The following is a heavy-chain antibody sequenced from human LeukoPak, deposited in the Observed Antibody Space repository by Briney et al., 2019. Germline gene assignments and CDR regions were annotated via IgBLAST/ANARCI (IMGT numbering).Heavy chain of an antibody. CDR1: GGSFSGYY. CDR3: ARGRHGYNFYYYYYGMDV. D-gene: IGHD1-1*01. CDR2: INHSGST. Sequence: NTSETLSLTCAAYGGSFSGYYWSWIRQPPGKGLEWIGEINHSGSTNYNPSLKSRVTISVDTSKNQFSLKLSSVTAADTAVYYCARGRHGYNFYYYYYGMDVWGQGTTVTVSS. V-gene: IGHV4-34*01. J-gene: IGHJ6*02.